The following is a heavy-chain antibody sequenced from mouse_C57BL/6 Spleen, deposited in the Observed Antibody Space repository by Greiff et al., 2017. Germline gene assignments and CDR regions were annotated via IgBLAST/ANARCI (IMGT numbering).Heavy chain of an antibody. CDR1: GFNIKDYY. CDR3: TTRGNYRDAWFAY. CDR2: IDPEDGDT. V-gene: IGHV14-1*01. Sequence: EVHLVESGAELVRPGASVKLSCTASGFNIKDYYMHWVKQRPEQGLEWIGRIDPEDGDTEYAPKFKGKATMTADTSSNTAYLQLSSLTSEDTAVYYCTTRGNYRDAWFAYWGQGTLVTVSA. J-gene: IGHJ3*01. D-gene: IGHD2-1*01.